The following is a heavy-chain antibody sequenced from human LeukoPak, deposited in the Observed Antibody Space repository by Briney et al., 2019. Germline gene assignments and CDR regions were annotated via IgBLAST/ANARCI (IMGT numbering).Heavy chain of an antibody. V-gene: IGHV3-30*18. CDR1: GFTFSSYG. CDR2: IAYDGSNK. D-gene: IGHD1-7*01. J-gene: IGHJ3*02. Sequence: PGGSLRLSCAASGFTFSSYGMHWVRQAPGKGLEWVAVIAYDGSNKYYADSVKGRFTISRDNSKNTLYLRMNSLRAEDTAVYYCAKLELVSFYDAFDIWGQGTMVTVSS. CDR3: AKLELVSFYDAFDI.